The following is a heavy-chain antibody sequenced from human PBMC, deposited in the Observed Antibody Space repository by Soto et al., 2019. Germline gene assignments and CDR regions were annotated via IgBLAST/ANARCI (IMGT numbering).Heavy chain of an antibody. V-gene: IGHV1-8*01. J-gene: IGHJ6*02. CDR1: GYTFTSYD. CDR3: AREKPSYGMDV. Sequence: QVQLVQSGAEVKKPGASVKVSCKASGYTFTSYDINWVRQATGQGLEWMGWMNPNSGNTCNAQKFHGRVTMTRNTSISTAYMELSSLRSEDPAVYYCAREKPSYGMDVWGQGTTVTVSS. CDR2: MNPNSGNT.